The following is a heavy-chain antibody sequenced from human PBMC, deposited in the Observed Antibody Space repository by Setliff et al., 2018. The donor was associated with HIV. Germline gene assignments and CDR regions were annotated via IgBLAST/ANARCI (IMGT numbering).Heavy chain of an antibody. CDR3: ARVGNNRLQFFDH. Sequence: ASVKVSCKASGFTFSDYYIHWVRQAPGQGLEWMGRISPNSDVTNYAQKFQGRVTMTRDTSIRTAYMEVSRLKADDTAVYYCARVGNNRLQFFDHWGQGTLVTVSS. D-gene: IGHD5-12*01. CDR2: ISPNSDVT. J-gene: IGHJ4*02. V-gene: IGHV1-2*06. CDR1: GFTFSDYY.